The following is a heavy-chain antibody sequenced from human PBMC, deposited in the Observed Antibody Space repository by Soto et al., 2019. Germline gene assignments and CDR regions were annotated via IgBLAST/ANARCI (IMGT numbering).Heavy chain of an antibody. CDR1: GGSISSGGYY. Sequence: SETLSLTCTVSGGSISSGGYYWSWIRQHPGKGLEWIGYIYYSGSTYYNPSLKSRVTISVDTSKNQFSLKLSSVTAADTAVYYCARGLQLHFDYWGQGTLVTVSS. D-gene: IGHD5-18*01. CDR2: IYYSGST. CDR3: ARGLQLHFDY. V-gene: IGHV4-31*03. J-gene: IGHJ4*02.